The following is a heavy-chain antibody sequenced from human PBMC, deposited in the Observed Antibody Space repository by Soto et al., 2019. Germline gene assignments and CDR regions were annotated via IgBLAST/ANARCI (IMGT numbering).Heavy chain of an antibody. J-gene: IGHJ4*02. D-gene: IGHD5-18*01. Sequence: SETLSLTCTVSGASISTYSWNWIRQPPGKGLEWIGYIYNSVSTNYNPSLKSRATISVDTSKNQFSLKLTSVAAADTAVYYCAREAGYSYGIDYWGQGTLVTVS. V-gene: IGHV4-59*01. CDR3: AREAGYSYGIDY. CDR1: GASISTYS. CDR2: IYNSVST.